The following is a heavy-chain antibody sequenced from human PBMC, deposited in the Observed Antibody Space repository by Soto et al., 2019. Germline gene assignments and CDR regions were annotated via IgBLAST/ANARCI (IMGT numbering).Heavy chain of an antibody. Sequence: GASVKVSCKASGYAFTGYYMHWVRQAPGQGLEWMGWINPNSGGTNYAQKFQGRVTMTRDTSISTAYMELSRLRSDDTAVYYCARQGKSVDYGDYFSGGWFDPWGQGTLVTVSS. CDR3: ARQGKSVDYGDYFSGGWFDP. V-gene: IGHV1-2*02. CDR2: INPNSGGT. CDR1: GYAFTGYY. D-gene: IGHD4-17*01. J-gene: IGHJ5*02.